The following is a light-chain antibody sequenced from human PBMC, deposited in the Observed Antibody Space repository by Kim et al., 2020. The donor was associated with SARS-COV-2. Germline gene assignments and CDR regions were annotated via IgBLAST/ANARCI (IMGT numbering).Light chain of an antibody. CDR1: QLGDKY. V-gene: IGLV3-1*01. CDR3: QAWDTTVV. CDR2: QDK. J-gene: IGLJ2*01. Sequence: VSPGQTASITCSGDQLGDKYVCWYQQRPGPSPVLVIYQDKNRPSGIPERFSGSNSGNTATLTISGTQAMDEADYYCQAWDTTVVFGGGTQLTVL.